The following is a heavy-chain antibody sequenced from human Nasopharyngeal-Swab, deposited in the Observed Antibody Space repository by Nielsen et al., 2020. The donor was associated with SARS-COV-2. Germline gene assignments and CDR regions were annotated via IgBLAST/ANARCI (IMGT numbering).Heavy chain of an antibody. V-gene: IGHV4-4*07. D-gene: IGHD5-18*01. CDR1: GGSISSYY. Sequence: SETLSLTCPVSGGSISSYYWSWIRQPAGKGLEWIGRIYTSGSTNYNPSLKSRVTMSVDTSKNQFSLKLSSVTAADTAVYYCASQIQLWEYFQHWGQGTLVTVSS. CDR3: ASQIQLWEYFQH. J-gene: IGHJ1*01. CDR2: IYTSGST.